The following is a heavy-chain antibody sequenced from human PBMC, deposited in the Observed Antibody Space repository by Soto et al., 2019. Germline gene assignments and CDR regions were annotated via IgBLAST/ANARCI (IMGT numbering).Heavy chain of an antibody. D-gene: IGHD3-3*01. J-gene: IGHJ4*02. CDR2: IYYSGST. CDR1: GGSISSYY. Sequence: TSETLSLTCTVSGGSISSYYWSWIRQPPGKGLEWIGYIYYSGSTNYNPSLKSRVTISVDTSKNQFSLKLSSVTAADTAVYYCARVATIFGVVTFDYWGQGTLVTVSS. V-gene: IGHV4-59*01. CDR3: ARVATIFGVVTFDY.